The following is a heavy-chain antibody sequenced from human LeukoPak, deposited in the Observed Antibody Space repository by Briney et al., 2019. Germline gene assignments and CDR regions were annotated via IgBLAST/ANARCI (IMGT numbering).Heavy chain of an antibody. CDR3: ARHVSYTGDAFDI. CDR1: DGSSSRYY. Sequence: SETLSLTCNVSDGSSSRYYWSWIRQPPGKGLEWIGYIYSSATTNYNPSLKSRVTLSVDTSKNQFSLKLNSVTAADTAVYYCARHVSYTGDAFDIWGQGTMVTVSS. V-gene: IGHV4-59*08. J-gene: IGHJ3*02. CDR2: IYSSATT. D-gene: IGHD1-26*01.